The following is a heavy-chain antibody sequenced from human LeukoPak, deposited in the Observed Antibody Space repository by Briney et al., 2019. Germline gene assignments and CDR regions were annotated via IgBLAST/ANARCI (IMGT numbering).Heavy chain of an antibody. Sequence: GGSLRLSCAASGFTFSSYGMHWVRQAPGKGLEWVAVISYDGSNKYYADSVKGRFTISRDNSKNTLYLQMNSLRAEDTAVYYCARVGLGIGDYWGQGTLVTVSS. CDR2: ISYDGSNK. CDR3: ARVGLGIGDY. CDR1: GFTFSSYG. V-gene: IGHV3-30*03. J-gene: IGHJ4*02. D-gene: IGHD7-27*01.